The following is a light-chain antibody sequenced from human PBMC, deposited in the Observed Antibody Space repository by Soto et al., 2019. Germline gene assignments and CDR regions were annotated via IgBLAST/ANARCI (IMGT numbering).Light chain of an antibody. CDR2: WAS. V-gene: IGKV4-1*01. Sequence: DIVMTQSPDSLAVSLGESATINCKSSQSVLYSSNNKNYLAWYQHKPGQPPKLLLYWASTRHSGVPDRFSGSGSGSDFTLTISSLQAEDVAVYYCHQYFGTPYTFGQGTKLEIK. CDR3: HQYFGTPYT. CDR1: QSVLYSSNNKNY. J-gene: IGKJ2*01.